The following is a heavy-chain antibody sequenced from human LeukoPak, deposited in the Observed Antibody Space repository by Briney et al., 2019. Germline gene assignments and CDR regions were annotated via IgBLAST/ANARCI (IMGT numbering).Heavy chain of an antibody. CDR3: ARLPEFRDDAFDI. CDR2: IDPSDSYT. V-gene: IGHV5-10-1*01. J-gene: IGHJ3*02. D-gene: IGHD3-10*01. CDR1: GYSFTSYW. Sequence: PGESLKISCKGSGYSFTSYWTSWVRQMPGKGLEWMGRIDPSDSYTNYSPSFQGHVTISAGKSISTAYLQWSSLKASDTAMYYCARLPEFRDDAFDIWGQGTMVTVSS.